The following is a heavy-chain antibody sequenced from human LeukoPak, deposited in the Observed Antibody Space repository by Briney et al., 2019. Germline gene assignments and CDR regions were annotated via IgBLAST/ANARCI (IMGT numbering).Heavy chain of an antibody. CDR3: ARDYFGSGSA. D-gene: IGHD3-10*01. V-gene: IGHV3-21*01. CDR1: GFTFSSYS. Sequence: PGGSLRLSCAAFGFTFSSYSMKWVRHAPGKGLEWVSSISSSSSYIYYADSVRGRFTISRDNAKNSLYLQMNSLRAEDTAVYYCARDYFGSGSAWGQGTLVTVSS. J-gene: IGHJ5*02. CDR2: ISSSSSYI.